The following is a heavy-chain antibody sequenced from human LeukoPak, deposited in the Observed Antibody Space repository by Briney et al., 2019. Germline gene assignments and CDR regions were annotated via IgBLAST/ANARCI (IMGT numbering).Heavy chain of an antibody. V-gene: IGHV4-31*03. J-gene: IGHJ2*01. D-gene: IGHD2-15*01. CDR3: ARVPKAGYCSGGSCYAGWYFDL. Sequence: SETLSLTCTVSGGSISSGGYYWSWIRQHPGKGLEWIGYIYYSGSTYYNPSLKSRVTISVDTSKNQFSLKLGSVTAADTAVYYCARVPKAGYCSGGSCYAGWYFDLWGRGTLVTVSS. CDR1: GGSISSGGYY. CDR2: IYYSGST.